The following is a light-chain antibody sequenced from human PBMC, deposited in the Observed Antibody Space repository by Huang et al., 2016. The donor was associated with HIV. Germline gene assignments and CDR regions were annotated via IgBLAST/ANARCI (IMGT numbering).Light chain of an antibody. CDR2: GAS. Sequence: EIVMTQSPATLSVSPGARATVSCRARQSINSNLAWYQQKPGQAPRLLIDGASTRATGIPARFRGSGSATEFTLTISSLQSEDFAFYYCQHYNNWPPLVTFGGGTKVEIK. CDR3: QHYNNWPPLVT. V-gene: IGKV3-15*01. CDR1: QSINSN. J-gene: IGKJ4*01.